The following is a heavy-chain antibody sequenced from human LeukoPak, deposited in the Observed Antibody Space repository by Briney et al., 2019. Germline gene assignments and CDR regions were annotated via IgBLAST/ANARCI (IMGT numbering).Heavy chain of an antibody. CDR1: GGSISSGDYY. V-gene: IGHV4-30-4*08. Sequence: SETLSLTCTVSGGSISSGDYYWRWIRQPPGKGLEWIGYIYYSGSTYYNPSLKSRVTISVDTSKNQFSLKLSSVTAADTAVYFCASCSYYYFYMDVWGKGTTVTVSS. J-gene: IGHJ6*03. CDR2: IYYSGST. D-gene: IGHD2-21*01. CDR3: ASCSYYYFYMDV.